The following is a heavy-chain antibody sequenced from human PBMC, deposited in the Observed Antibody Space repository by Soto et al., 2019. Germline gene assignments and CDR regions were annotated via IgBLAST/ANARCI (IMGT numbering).Heavy chain of an antibody. Sequence: QVQLVQSGAEVKKPGSSVKVSCKASGGSLRNYGISCVRQAPGQGLEWMGAIIPVFGTPNYAQKFQDRVTITADESTTTVYMEVRSLTSEDTAVYYCARGDATKIVVTTYYAMDVWGQGTTVTVSS. CDR1: GGSLRNYG. CDR2: IIPVFGTP. J-gene: IGHJ6*02. CDR3: ARGDATKIVVTTYYAMDV. D-gene: IGHD3-22*01. V-gene: IGHV1-69*12.